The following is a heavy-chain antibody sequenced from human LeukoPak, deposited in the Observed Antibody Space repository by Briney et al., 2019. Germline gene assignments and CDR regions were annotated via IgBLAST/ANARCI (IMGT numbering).Heavy chain of an antibody. D-gene: IGHD2-2*02. J-gene: IGHJ4*02. Sequence: GGSLRLSCAASGFPFSSYEMNWVRQAPGKGLEWVSYISSSGGSIYYADSVKGRFTISRDNAKKSVYLQMNSLRAEDTAVYYCANPVVPAAIASDYWGQGTLVTVSS. V-gene: IGHV3-48*03. CDR2: ISSSGGSI. CDR3: ANPVVPAAIASDY. CDR1: GFPFSSYE.